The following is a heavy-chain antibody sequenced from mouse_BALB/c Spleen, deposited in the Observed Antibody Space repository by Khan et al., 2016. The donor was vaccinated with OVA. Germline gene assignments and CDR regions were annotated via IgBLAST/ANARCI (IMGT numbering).Heavy chain of an antibody. Sequence: QVQLKQSGPGLVQPSQSLSITCTVSGFLLTTYGVHWVRQSPGKGLEWLGVIWSGGSTDYNAAFISRLSISKDSSKSQVFFKMNSLQVNDTAIYYCARNYDYDECLAYWGQGTLVTVSA. J-gene: IGHJ3*01. D-gene: IGHD2-4*01. CDR2: IWSGGST. CDR1: GFLLTTYG. V-gene: IGHV2-2*02. CDR3: ARNYDYDECLAY.